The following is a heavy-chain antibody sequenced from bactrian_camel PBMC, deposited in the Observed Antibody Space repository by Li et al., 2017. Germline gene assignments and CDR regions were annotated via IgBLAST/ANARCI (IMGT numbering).Heavy chain of an antibody. D-gene: IGHD3*01. J-gene: IGHJ4*01. Sequence: HVQLVESGGGLVQPGGSLRLSCAVSGLPLSSYWMHWVRQGPGKGLEWVSSSSSGALSLVYADSVKGRFTISRDNAKNTLYLHLNSLKTEDTAVYYCAATGQMLSVAGCRTQGTQVTVS. V-gene: IGHV3S1*01. CDR2: SSSGALSL. CDR1: GLPLSSYW.